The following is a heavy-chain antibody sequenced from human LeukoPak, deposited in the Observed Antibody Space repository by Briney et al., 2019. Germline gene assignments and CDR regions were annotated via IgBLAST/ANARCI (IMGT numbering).Heavy chain of an antibody. D-gene: IGHD3-10*01. CDR3: ARDSSGTYYYYGMDV. J-gene: IGHJ6*02. V-gene: IGHV3-21*01. CDR2: ISSSSYI. Sequence: GGSLRLSCAASGFTFSSYSMNWVRQAPGKGLEWVSSISSSSYIYYADSVKGRFTISRDNAKNSLYLQMNSLRAEDTAVYYCARDSSGTYYYYGMDVWGQGTTVTVSS. CDR1: GFTFSSYS.